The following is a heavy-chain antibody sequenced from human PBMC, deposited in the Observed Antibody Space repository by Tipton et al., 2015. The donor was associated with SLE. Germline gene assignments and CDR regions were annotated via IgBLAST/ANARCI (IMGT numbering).Heavy chain of an antibody. V-gene: IGHV4-59*11. J-gene: IGHJ4*02. Sequence: TLSLTCTVSDASIKRHSWTWIRQAPGKELEWIGCISFSGITNYNPSLKSRVTISVDTSKNQFSLKLTSVTPADTAFYYCARGAYYFDSWGQGTLVTVSS. CDR2: ISFSGIT. CDR1: DASIKRHS. CDR3: ARGAYYFDS.